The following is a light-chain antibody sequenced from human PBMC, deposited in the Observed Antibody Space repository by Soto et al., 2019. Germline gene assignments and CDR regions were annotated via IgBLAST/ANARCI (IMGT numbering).Light chain of an antibody. Sequence: DIQMTQSPSFVSASVGDRVTITCRASQDISTWLAWYQQKPGRAPNLLIYTASSLQSGVPSRFSGSGSGTDFTLTISSLQSEDFATYYCQQANSFLYTFGQGTKLEIK. CDR3: QQANSFLYT. CDR1: QDISTW. V-gene: IGKV1-12*01. J-gene: IGKJ2*01. CDR2: TAS.